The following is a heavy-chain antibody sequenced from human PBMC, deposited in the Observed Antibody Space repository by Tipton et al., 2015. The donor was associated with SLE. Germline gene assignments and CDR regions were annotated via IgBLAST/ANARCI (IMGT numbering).Heavy chain of an antibody. Sequence: TLSLTCTVSGGSISSSSYYWGWIRQPPGKGLEWIGSIYYSGSTYDNPSLKSRVTISVDTSKNQFSLKLSSVTAADTAVYYCARGLSLRQRITIFGVVHWFDPWGQGTLVTVSS. D-gene: IGHD3-3*01. V-gene: IGHV4-39*07. CDR3: ARGLSLRQRITIFGVVHWFDP. J-gene: IGHJ5*02. CDR1: GGSISSSSYY. CDR2: IYYSGST.